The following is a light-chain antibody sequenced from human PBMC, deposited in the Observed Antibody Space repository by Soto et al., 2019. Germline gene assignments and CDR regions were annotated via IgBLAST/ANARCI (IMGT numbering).Light chain of an antibody. J-gene: IGLJ1*01. CDR3: AAWDDSLNVHD. V-gene: IGLV1-44*01. CDR1: RSNIGTSS. CDR2: TTN. Sequence: QSALTQPHSASRTPGQRVTISCSGSRSNIGTSSVHWFQRLPGTAPKLLISTTNQRPSGVPERFSGSKSGTSASLAISGLQSDDDVNDNGAAWDDSLNVHDVVTGSKVT.